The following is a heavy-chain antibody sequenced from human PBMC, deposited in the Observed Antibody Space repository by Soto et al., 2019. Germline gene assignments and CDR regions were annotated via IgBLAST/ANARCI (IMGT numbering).Heavy chain of an antibody. CDR2: IWYDGSNK. CDR1: GFTFSSYG. D-gene: IGHD3-16*02. Sequence: QVQLVESGGGVVQPGRSLRLSCAASGFTFSSYGMHWVRQAPGKGLEWVAVIWYDGSNKYYADSVKGRFTISRDNSKNPLYLQMNSLRAEDTAVYYCARTRYVWWSYRYTGGVGAFDIWGQGTMVTVSS. J-gene: IGHJ3*02. V-gene: IGHV3-33*01. CDR3: ARTRYVWWSYRYTGGVGAFDI.